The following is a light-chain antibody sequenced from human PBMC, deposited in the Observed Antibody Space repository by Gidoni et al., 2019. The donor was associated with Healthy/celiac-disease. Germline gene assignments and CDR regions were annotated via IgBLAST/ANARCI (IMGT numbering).Light chain of an antibody. Sequence: DIHMTQSPSSMFASVGDRVTITCRASQSISSYLHWYQQKPGKAPKLLIYDASSLQSGVPSRFSGSGSGTDFTLTISSLQPEDFATYYCQQSYSTPLTFXQXTKVEIK. CDR3: QQSYSTPLT. V-gene: IGKV1-39*01. J-gene: IGKJ1*01. CDR2: DAS. CDR1: QSISSY.